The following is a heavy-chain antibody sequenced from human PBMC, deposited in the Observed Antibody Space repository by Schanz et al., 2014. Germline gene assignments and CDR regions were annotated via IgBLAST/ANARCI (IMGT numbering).Heavy chain of an antibody. D-gene: IGHD3-16*01. Sequence: EVQLVESGGGLVKPGGSLRLSCAASGFTFSSYGMNRVRQAPGKGLEWVSYISSSSSYIYYADSMKGRFTISRDNAKNSLYLQMNSLRAEDTAVYYCARDYAGFDCWGQGTLVTVSS. J-gene: IGHJ4*02. CDR1: GFTFSSYG. CDR2: ISSSSSYI. CDR3: ARDYAGFDC. V-gene: IGHV3-21*01.